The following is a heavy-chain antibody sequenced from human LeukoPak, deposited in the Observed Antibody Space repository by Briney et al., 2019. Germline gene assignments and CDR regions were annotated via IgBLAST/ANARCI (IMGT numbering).Heavy chain of an antibody. CDR2: ISGSGGST. J-gene: IGHJ6*02. Sequence: PGGSLRLSCAASGFTFSSYAMSWVRQAPGKGLEWVSAISGSGGSTYYADSVKGRFTISRDNSKNTLYLQMNSLRAKDTAVYYCAKAYYGSGSFYYGMDVWGQGTTVTVSS. V-gene: IGHV3-23*01. CDR1: GFTFSSYA. CDR3: AKAYYGSGSFYYGMDV. D-gene: IGHD3-10*01.